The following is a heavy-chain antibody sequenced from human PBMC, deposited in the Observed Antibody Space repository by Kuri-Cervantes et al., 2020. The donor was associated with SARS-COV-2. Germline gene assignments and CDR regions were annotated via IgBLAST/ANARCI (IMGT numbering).Heavy chain of an antibody. D-gene: IGHD6-6*01. V-gene: IGHV3-30-3*01. Sequence: LSLTCAASGFTFSSYAMHWVRQAPGKGLEWVAVISYDGSNKYYAGSVKGRFTISRDNSKNTLYLQMNSLRAEDTAVYYCARESIAANLGAFDIWGQGTMVTVSS. CDR2: ISYDGSNK. J-gene: IGHJ3*02. CDR1: GFTFSSYA. CDR3: ARESIAANLGAFDI.